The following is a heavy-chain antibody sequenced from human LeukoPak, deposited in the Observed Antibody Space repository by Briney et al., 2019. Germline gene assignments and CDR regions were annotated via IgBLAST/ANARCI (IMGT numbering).Heavy chain of an antibody. CDR3: ARGGAGNCGGACYLNWFDP. D-gene: IGHD2-21*02. CDR2: IIPIFGTA. Sequence: ASVKVSCKASGGTFSSYATSWVRQAPGQGLEWMGGIIPIFGTANYAQKFRGRVTITADESTSTAYMELSSLRSEDTAVYYCARGGAGNCGGACYLNWFDPWGQGTLVTVSS. J-gene: IGHJ5*02. V-gene: IGHV1-69*13. CDR1: GGTFSSYA.